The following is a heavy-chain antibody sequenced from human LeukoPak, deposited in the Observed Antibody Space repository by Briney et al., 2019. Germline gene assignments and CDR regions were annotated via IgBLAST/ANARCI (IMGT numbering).Heavy chain of an antibody. J-gene: IGHJ4*02. D-gene: IGHD6-19*01. V-gene: IGHV3-74*01. CDR2: INSDGINT. CDR1: GFTFSNYW. CDR3: ATKGYSNGWRDSYYFDC. Sequence: GGSLRLSCAASGFTFSNYWMHWVRQAPGKGLVWVSRINSDGINTSYADSVKGRFTISRDNSKLYLQMNSLRAEDTAVYYCATKGYSNGWRDSYYFDCWGQGTLVTVSS.